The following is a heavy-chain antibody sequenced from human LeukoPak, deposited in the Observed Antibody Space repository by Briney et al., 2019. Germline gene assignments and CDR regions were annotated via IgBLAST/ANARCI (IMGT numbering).Heavy chain of an antibody. D-gene: IGHD5-12*01. J-gene: IGHJ4*02. Sequence: GGSLRLSCAASGFTFSDYYMSWIRQAPGKGLEWVSYISSSSTYTRYADSVKGRFTISRDNAKNSLYLQMNSLRAEDTAVYYCARGGYSGYDPFDYWSQGTLVTVSS. CDR3: ARGGYSGYDPFDY. V-gene: IGHV3-11*06. CDR1: GFTFSDYY. CDR2: ISSSSTYT.